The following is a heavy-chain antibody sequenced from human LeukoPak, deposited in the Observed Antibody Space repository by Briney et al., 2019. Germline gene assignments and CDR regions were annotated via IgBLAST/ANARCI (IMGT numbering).Heavy chain of an antibody. CDR1: GCTFSSYA. CDR2: TSYDGSNK. V-gene: IGHV3-30-3*01. CDR3: ARGGGWQTITETYDY. D-gene: IGHD6-19*01. Sequence: GRSLRLSCAASGCTFSSYAMHWVRQAPGKGLELVAVTSYDGSNKYYADSVKGRFTISRDNSKNTLYLQMNSLRAEDTAVYCCARGGGWQTITETYDYWGQGTPVTVSS. J-gene: IGHJ4*02.